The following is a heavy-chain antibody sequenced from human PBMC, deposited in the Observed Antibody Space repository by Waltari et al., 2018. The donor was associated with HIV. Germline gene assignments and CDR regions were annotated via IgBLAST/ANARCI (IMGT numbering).Heavy chain of an antibody. V-gene: IGHV3-30-3*01. CDR2: ISYDGSNK. Sequence: QVQLVESGGGVVQPGRSLRLSCAASGFTFSSYAMHWVRQAPGKGVGWVAVISYDGSNKYYADSVNGRFTISRDNSKNTLYLQMNSLRAEDTAVYYCARDPYYYDSSGYLCYFDYWGQGTLVTVSS. D-gene: IGHD3-22*01. CDR3: ARDPYYYDSSGYLCYFDY. CDR1: GFTFSSYA. J-gene: IGHJ4*02.